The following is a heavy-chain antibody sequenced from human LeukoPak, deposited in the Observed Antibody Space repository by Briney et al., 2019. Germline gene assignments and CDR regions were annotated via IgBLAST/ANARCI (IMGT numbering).Heavy chain of an antibody. CDR1: GFSFSTSS. CDR2: IRGSSTTI. J-gene: IGHJ4*02. V-gene: IGHV3-48*01. D-gene: IGHD2-2*01. CDR3: ARDARSHCGTDACYGPYFDY. Sequence: PGGSLRLSCAASGFSFSTSSMSRVRQTPGKGLEWISYIRGSSTTIYYADSVKGRFTISRDNARNSLYLQMNDLRAEDTGVYFCARDARSHCGTDACYGPYFDYWGQGSLATVSS.